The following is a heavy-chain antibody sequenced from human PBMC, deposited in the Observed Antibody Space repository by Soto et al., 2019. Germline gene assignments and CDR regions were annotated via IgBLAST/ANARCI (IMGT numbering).Heavy chain of an antibody. CDR1: GASIKSYY. D-gene: IGHD2-15*01. Sequence: SDTLSLTCTVSGASIKSYYWNWMRQPPGKGLEWIENMYYSGTTNYNPSLQSRVTLSVDTSKNQFSLKLTSVTAADTAVYYCAAAYDYWGQGTLVTVS. CDR3: AAAYDY. CDR2: MYYSGTT. J-gene: IGHJ4*02. V-gene: IGHV4-59*01.